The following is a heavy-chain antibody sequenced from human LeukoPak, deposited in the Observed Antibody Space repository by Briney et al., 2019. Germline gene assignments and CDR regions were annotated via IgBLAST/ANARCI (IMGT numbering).Heavy chain of an antibody. V-gene: IGHV3-74*01. CDR1: GFTFSTYW. D-gene: IGHD3-22*01. J-gene: IGHJ4*02. Sequence: GSLRLSCAVSGFTFSTYWMHWVRQAPGKGLVWVSHIRSDGRTTTYADSVKGRFTISRDNAKNTLYLQMNSLRAEDTAVYYCARDVSFPYYYDSSGYFDYWGQGTLVTVSS. CDR2: IRSDGRTT. CDR3: ARDVSFPYYYDSSGYFDY.